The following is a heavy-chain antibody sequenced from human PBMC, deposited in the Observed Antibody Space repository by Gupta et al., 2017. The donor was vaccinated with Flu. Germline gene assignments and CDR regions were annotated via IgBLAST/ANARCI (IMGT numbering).Heavy chain of an antibody. J-gene: IGHJ6*02. V-gene: IGHV4-34*01. CDR1: GGSFSGYY. CDR2: INHSGST. D-gene: IGHD6-13*01. CDR3: ARWGRRGGYSSPYPRRDYGMDA. Sequence: QVQLQQWGAGLLMPSETLSLTCAVYGGSFSGYYWSWIRQPPGQGLEWIGEINHSGSTNYNPCVKRRVTISEDTSKNQFSLKLSCVTAADTAVYYCARWGRRGGYSSPYPRRDYGMDAWGQGTTVTVSS.